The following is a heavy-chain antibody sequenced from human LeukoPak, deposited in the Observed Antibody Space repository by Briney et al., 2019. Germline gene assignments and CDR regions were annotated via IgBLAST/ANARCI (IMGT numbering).Heavy chain of an antibody. Sequence: GASVKVSCKASGYTFTRYYMHWVRQAPGQGLEWMGIINPSGGSTSYAQKFQGRVTMTRDTSTSKVYMGLSSLRSEDTAVYYCARKKGDWEGYFDYWGQGTLVTVSS. CDR2: INPSGGST. D-gene: IGHD3/OR15-3a*01. J-gene: IGHJ4*02. V-gene: IGHV1-46*01. CDR1: GYTFTRYY. CDR3: ARKKGDWEGYFDY.